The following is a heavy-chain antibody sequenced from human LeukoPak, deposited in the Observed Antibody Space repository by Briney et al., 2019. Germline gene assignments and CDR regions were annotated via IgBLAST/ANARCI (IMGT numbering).Heavy chain of an antibody. Sequence: GKCLRLSCAASVFSFSSYDMHWVRQAPCKGLEWVAIIWLDGSAEYYGDSVKGRFTVSRDNSKNTLYLQMDSLRVEDTAVYYCARDLNREDFDYWGQGTLVAVSS. D-gene: IGHD1-14*01. CDR3: ARDLNREDFDY. V-gene: IGHV3-33*01. CDR1: VFSFSSYD. CDR2: IWLDGSAE. J-gene: IGHJ4*02.